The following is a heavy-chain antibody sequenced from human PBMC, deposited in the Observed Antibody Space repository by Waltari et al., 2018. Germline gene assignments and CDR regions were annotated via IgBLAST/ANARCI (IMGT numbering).Heavy chain of an antibody. CDR1: GYTFTGYY. V-gene: IGHV1-2*06. Sequence: QVQLVQSGAEVKKPGASVKVSCKASGYTFTGYYIYWVRQAPGQGLEGMGRINPNRGGTNNAQKFQGRITLTRDTSISTAYMELSSLTSDDTAMYYCARVNGGGYFFGGTYYDESNWFDPWGQGTLVTVSS. D-gene: IGHD2-15*01. CDR3: ARVNGGGYFFGGTYYDESNWFDP. J-gene: IGHJ5*02. CDR2: INPNRGGT.